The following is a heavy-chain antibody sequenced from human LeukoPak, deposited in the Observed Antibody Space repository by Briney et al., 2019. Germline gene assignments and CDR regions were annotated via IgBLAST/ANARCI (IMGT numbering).Heavy chain of an antibody. CDR3: ARDLYYYDSSGFQTPCYFDY. CDR1: GFTFSSYS. Sequence: GGSLRLSCAASGFTFSSYSMNWVRQAPGKGLEWVSSISHSSSYIYYADSVKGRFTISRDNAKNSLYLQMNSLRAEDTAVYYCARDLYYYDSSGFQTPCYFDYWGQGTLVTVSS. D-gene: IGHD3-22*01. J-gene: IGHJ4*02. V-gene: IGHV3-21*04. CDR2: ISHSSSYI.